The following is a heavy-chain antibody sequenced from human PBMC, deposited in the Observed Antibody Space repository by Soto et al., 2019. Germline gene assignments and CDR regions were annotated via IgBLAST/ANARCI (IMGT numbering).Heavy chain of an antibody. Sequence: EVQLLESGGGLVQPGGSLRLSCAASGFTFSSYAMSWVRQAPGKGLEWVSSISSSSSYIYYADSVKGRFTISRDNAKNSLYLQMNSLRAEDTAVYYCAREIIGSSSSGGMDVWGQGTTVTVSS. CDR2: ISSSSSYI. D-gene: IGHD6-6*01. J-gene: IGHJ6*02. V-gene: IGHV3-21*01. CDR1: GFTFSSYA. CDR3: AREIIGSSSSGGMDV.